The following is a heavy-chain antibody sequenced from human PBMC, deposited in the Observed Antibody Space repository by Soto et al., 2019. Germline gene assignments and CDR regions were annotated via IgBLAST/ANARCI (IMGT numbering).Heavy chain of an antibody. CDR1: GFSFSSYA. CDR3: ARDMYSSDYFVKWFEP. Sequence: ESGGGVVQPGRSLRLSCTASGFSFSSYAMYWFRQPPGKGLEWVAVISHDGINKHYADSVKGRVTVSRDNSNHSLDLQLNSLRGEETAMYYCARDMYSSDYFVKWFEPWGQGTLVTVSS. CDR2: ISHDGINK. V-gene: IGHV3-30-3*01. J-gene: IGHJ5*02. D-gene: IGHD6-19*01.